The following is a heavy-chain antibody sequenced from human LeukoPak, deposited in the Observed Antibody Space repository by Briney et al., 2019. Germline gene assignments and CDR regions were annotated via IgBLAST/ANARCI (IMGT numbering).Heavy chain of an antibody. CDR2: VHLDGRT. D-gene: IGHD3-3*01. V-gene: IGHV4-4*02. CDR3: AREGGFYRPLDY. J-gene: IGHJ4*02. CDR1: GGSVTSTSW. Sequence: PSETLSLTGDVSGGSVTSTSWWTWVRQPPGKGLEWVGEVHLDGRTNYNPSLKSRLIMSVDLPENHISLKLTSVTAADTAVYYCAREGGFYRPLDYSGQGTLVTVSS.